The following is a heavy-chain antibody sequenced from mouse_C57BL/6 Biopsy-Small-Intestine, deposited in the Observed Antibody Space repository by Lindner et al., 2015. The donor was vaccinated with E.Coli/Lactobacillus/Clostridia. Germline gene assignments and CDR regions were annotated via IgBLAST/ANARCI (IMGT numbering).Heavy chain of an antibody. D-gene: IGHD1-1*01. V-gene: IGHV1-54*01. CDR2: INPGSGGT. CDR3: ARSGITTVVAPYYYAMDY. Sequence: VQLQESGAELVRPGTSVKVSCKASGYAFTNYLIEWVKQRPGQGLEWIGVINPGSGGTNYNEKFKGKATLTADKSSSTAYMQLSSLTSEDSAVYFCARSGITTVVAPYYYAMDYVGSRNLSHRLL. CDR1: GYAFTNYL. J-gene: IGHJ4*01.